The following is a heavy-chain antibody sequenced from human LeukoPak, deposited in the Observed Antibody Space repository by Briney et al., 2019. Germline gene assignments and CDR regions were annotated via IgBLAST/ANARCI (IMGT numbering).Heavy chain of an antibody. CDR2: IYPGDSDT. Sequence: GGSLQISCKGSGCSFTSYWIGWVRRMPGKGLEWMGIIYPGDSDTRYSPSFQGQVTISADKSISTAYPQWSSLKASDTDMYYCARLMGRDGYNLNYWGQGTLVTVSS. J-gene: IGHJ4*02. CDR1: GCSFTSYW. CDR3: ARLMGRDGYNLNY. D-gene: IGHD5-24*01. V-gene: IGHV5-51*01.